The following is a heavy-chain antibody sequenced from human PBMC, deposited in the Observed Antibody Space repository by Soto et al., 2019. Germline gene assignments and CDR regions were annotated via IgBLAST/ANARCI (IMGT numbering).Heavy chain of an antibody. CDR2: IIPIFGTA. J-gene: IGHJ4*02. D-gene: IGHD6-13*01. Sequence: ASVKVSCKASGGTFSSYAISWVRQAPGQGLEWMGGIIPIFGTANYAQKFQGRVTITADESTSTAYMELSSLISEDTAVYYCARGRYSSSWQFDYWGQGTRVTVS. CDR1: GGTFSSYA. CDR3: ARGRYSSSWQFDY. V-gene: IGHV1-69*13.